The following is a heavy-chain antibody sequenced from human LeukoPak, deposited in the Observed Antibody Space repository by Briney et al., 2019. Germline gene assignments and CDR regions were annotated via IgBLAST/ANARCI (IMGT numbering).Heavy chain of an antibody. V-gene: IGHV3-30-3*01. J-gene: IGHJ4*02. CDR2: ISFDEANK. CDR1: GFSFSNYA. D-gene: IGHD3-3*01. Sequence: GGSLRLSCAASGFSFSNYAMHWVRRAPGKGLEWVAVISFDEANKFYADSVKGRFTISRDTSKNTLYLQMHSLRAEDTAVYYCARAHSPAYDFWSGPDYWGQGTLVTVSS. CDR3: ARAHSPAYDFWSGPDY.